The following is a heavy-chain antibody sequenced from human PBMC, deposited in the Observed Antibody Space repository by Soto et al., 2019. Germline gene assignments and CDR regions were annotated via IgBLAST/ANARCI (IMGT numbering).Heavy chain of an antibody. CDR1: GGTFSRYG. D-gene: IGHD1-26*01. Sequence: QVQLVQSGAEVKKPGSSVKVSCTASGGTFSRYGFTWVRQAPGQGFQWMGGIIPIFGTTHYEQNFQGRLSITADESTSTVYMELSSLRSDDTAIYFCARTYYQWEALHYFDFWGQGTLVTGSS. CDR2: IIPIFGTT. J-gene: IGHJ4*02. CDR3: ARTYYQWEALHYFDF. V-gene: IGHV1-69*01.